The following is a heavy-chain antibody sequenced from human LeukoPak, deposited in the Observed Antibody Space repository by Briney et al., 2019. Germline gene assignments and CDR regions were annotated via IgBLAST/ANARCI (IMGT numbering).Heavy chain of an antibody. V-gene: IGHV1-18*01. CDR3: TRKTDYYDSSGIGDY. J-gene: IGHJ4*02. CDR1: GYTFTSYG. D-gene: IGHD3-22*01. CDR2: IRVYNGNT. Sequence: ASVKVSCKASGYTFTSYGISWVGQAPGQGPEWMGWIRVYNGNTHYAQKFQDRVTMTTDTSTSTAYMELRSLRSDDTAVYYCTRKTDYYDSSGIGDYWGQGTLVTVSS.